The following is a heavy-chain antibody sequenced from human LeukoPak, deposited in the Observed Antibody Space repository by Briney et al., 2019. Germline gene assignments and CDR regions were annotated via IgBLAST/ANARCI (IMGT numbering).Heavy chain of an antibody. J-gene: IGHJ4*02. V-gene: IGHV1-18*01. CDR3: AREGIQLDYFDY. CDR2: ISAYNGNT. CDR1: GYTFTSYG. Sequence: ASVTVSCTASGYTFTSYGISWVRQAPGQGLEWMGWISAYNGNTNYAQKLQGRVTMTTDTSTSTAYMELRSLRSDDTAVYYCAREGIQLDYFDYWGQGTLVTVSS. D-gene: IGHD5-18*01.